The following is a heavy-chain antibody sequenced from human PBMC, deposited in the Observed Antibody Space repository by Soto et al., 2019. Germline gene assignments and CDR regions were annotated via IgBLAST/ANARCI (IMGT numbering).Heavy chain of an antibody. Sequence: PSETLSLTCTVSGGSISSYYWSWIRQPPGKGLEWIGYIYYSGSTNYNPSLKSRVTISVDTSKNQFSLKLDSVTAADTAVYYCARLGGYYQAFDQWGQGSLVTVSS. J-gene: IGHJ4*02. CDR3: ARLGGYYQAFDQ. CDR2: IYYSGST. V-gene: IGHV4-59*08. D-gene: IGHD3-22*01. CDR1: GGSISSYY.